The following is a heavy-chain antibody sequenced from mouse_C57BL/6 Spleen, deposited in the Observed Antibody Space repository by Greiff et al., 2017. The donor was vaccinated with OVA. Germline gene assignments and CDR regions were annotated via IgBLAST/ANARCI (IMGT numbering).Heavy chain of an antibody. D-gene: IGHD1-1*01. J-gene: IGHJ4*01. CDR1: GYTFTDYE. CDR2: IDPETGGT. CDR3: TIYYYGTYAMDY. V-gene: IGHV1-15*01. Sequence: QVQLQQSGAELVRPGASVTLSCKASGYTFTDYEMHWVKQTPVHGLEWIGAIDPETGGTAYNQKFKGKAILTADKSSSTAYRELRSLTSEDSAVYYCTIYYYGTYAMDYWGQGTSVTVSS.